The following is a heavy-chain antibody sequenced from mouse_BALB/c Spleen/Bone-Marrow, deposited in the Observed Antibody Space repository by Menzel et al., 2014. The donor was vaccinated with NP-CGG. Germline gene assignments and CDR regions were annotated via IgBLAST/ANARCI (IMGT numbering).Heavy chain of an antibody. D-gene: IGHD3-3*01. V-gene: IGHV5-6*01. CDR3: ARHRADYYAMDY. CDR2: ISSGDSYT. CDR1: GFTFSSYG. Sequence: EVMLVKSGGDLVKPGGSLKLSCAASGFTFSSYGMSWVRQTPDKRLEWVATISSGDSYTYYPDSVKGRFTISRDNAKNTLYLLMSSLKSEDTAMYYCARHRADYYAMDYWGQGTSVTVSS. J-gene: IGHJ4*01.